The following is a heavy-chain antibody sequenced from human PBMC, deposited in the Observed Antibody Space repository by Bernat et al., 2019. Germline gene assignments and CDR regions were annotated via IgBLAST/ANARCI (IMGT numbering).Heavy chain of an antibody. D-gene: IGHD2-2*02. CDR1: GFTFSSYA. J-gene: IGHJ6*02. Sequence: QVQLVESGGGVVQPGRSLRLSCAASGFTFSSYAMHWVRQAPGKGLEWVAVISYDGSNKYYADSVKGPFTIFRDNSKNTLYLQMNSLGAEDTAVYYCARGGDIVVVPAAILMGMDVWGQGTTVTVSS. CDR3: ARGGDIVVVPAAILMGMDV. V-gene: IGHV3-30-3*01. CDR2: ISYDGSNK.